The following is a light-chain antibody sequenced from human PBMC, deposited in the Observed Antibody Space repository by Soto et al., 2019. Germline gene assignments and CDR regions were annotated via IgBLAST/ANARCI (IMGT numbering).Light chain of an antibody. CDR2: SNN. CDR1: SSNIGSNY. V-gene: IGLV1-47*02. J-gene: IGLJ1*01. CDR3: AAWDDSLSGSYV. Sequence: QSVLTQPPSASGTPGQRVTISCSGSSSNIGSNYVYWYQQLSGTAPKLLIYSNNQRPSGVPDRFSGSKSGTSASLAISGLRSEDEADYYCAAWDDSLSGSYVFGTGTKVTVL.